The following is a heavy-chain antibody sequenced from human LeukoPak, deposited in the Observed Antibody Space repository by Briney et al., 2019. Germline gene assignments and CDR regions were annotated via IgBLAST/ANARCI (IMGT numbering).Heavy chain of an antibody. CDR3: ARSFRSTAPSIDY. V-gene: IGHV5-51*01. Sequence: GESLKISSKGSGYSFTSYWIGWVRQMPGKGLEWMGIIYPGDSDTRYSPSFQGQVTISADKSISTAYLQWSSLKASDTAMYYCARSFRSTAPSIDYWGQGTLVTVSS. CDR2: IYPGDSDT. CDR1: GYSFTSYW. J-gene: IGHJ4*02. D-gene: IGHD3-16*02.